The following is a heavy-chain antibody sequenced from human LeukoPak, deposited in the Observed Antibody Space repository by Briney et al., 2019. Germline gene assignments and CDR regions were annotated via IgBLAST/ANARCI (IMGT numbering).Heavy chain of an antibody. J-gene: IGHJ4*02. CDR2: ISWNSGSI. V-gene: IGHV3-9*01. D-gene: IGHD1-26*01. CDR1: GFTFDNYA. Sequence: PGRSLRLSCAASGFTFDNYAMHWVWQAPGKGLEWVSGISWNSGSIGYADSVKGRFTTSRDNAKNSLYLQMNSLRAEDTALYYCAKDRNEIVGATIFDYWGQGTLVTVSS. CDR3: AKDRNEIVGATIFDY.